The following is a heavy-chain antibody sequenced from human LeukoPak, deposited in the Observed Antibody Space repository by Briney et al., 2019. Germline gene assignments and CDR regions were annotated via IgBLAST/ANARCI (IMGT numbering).Heavy chain of an antibody. J-gene: IGHJ3*02. CDR2: IIPIFGTA. CDR3: ARGLSSSIRGYAFDI. D-gene: IGHD6-6*01. V-gene: IGHV1-69*05. CDR1: GGTFSSYA. Sequence: SVKVSCKASGGTFSSYAISWVRQAPGQGLEWMGGIIPIFGTANYAQKFQGRVTITTDESTSTAYTELSSLRSEDTAVYYCARGLSSSIRGYAFDIWGQGTMVTVSS.